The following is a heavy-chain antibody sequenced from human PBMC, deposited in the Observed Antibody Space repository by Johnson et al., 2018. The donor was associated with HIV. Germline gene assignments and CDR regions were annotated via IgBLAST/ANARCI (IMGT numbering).Heavy chain of an antibody. CDR3: AKDETPMKRAFDI. J-gene: IGHJ3*02. Sequence: VQLVESGGGVVQPGRSLRLSCAASGFTFSSYGMHWVRQAPGKGLEWVAVISYDGSNKYYADSVKGRFTISRDNSKNTLYLQMNSLRAEDTAVYYCAKDETPMKRAFDIWGQGTMVTVSS. CDR2: ISYDGSNK. V-gene: IGHV3-30*18. CDR1: GFTFSSYG.